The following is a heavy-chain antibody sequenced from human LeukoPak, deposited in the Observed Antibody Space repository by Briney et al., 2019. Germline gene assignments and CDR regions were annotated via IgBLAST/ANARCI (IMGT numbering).Heavy chain of an antibody. Sequence: SVTVSCLASGYTFPGYYMHWLRQAPAQGLEWMGLINPNSCGTNYPQKFQGRVTIPRDTPINKASISLSRLLYNDSAVRYCASPVTGHNLTSYYYYMDVGGKETTVTVSS. CDR3: ASPVTGHNLTSYYYYMDV. J-gene: IGHJ6*03. CDR2: INPNSCGT. V-gene: IGHV1-2*06. CDR1: GYTFPGYY. D-gene: IGHD2-21*02.